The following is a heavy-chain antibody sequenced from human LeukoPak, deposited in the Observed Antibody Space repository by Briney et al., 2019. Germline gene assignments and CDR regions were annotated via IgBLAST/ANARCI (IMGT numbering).Heavy chain of an antibody. V-gene: IGHV3-23*01. Sequence: GGSLRLSCAASGFAFSSYAMSWVRQAPGKGLEWVSAISGSGGSTYYADSVKGRFTISRDNSKNTLYLQMNSLRAEDTAVYYCARAWSSSSRGYYYYMDVWGKGTTVTVSS. CDR1: GFAFSSYA. CDR3: ARAWSSSSRGYYYYMDV. J-gene: IGHJ6*03. CDR2: ISGSGGST. D-gene: IGHD6-6*01.